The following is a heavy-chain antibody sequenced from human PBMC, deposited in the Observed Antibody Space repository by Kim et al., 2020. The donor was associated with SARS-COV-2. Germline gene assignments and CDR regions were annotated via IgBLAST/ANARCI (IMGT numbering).Heavy chain of an antibody. V-gene: IGHV3-23*01. D-gene: IGHD2-15*01. CDR3: ARGPPGSASPGWETDYFHS. CDR1: GFIFSNYG. Sequence: GGSLRLSCAASGFIFSNYGMSWVRQAPGKGLEWVASISGSTGSTYYADSVKGRFTISRDNSKKTLYVEMNSLRVEDTAVYYCARGPPGSASPGWETDYFHSWGQGTLVTVS. J-gene: IGHJ4*02. CDR2: ISGSTGST.